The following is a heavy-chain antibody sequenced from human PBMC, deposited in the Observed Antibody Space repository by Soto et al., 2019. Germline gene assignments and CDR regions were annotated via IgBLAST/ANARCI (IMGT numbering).Heavy chain of an antibody. V-gene: IGHV4-34*01. D-gene: IGHD6-13*01. J-gene: IGHJ5*02. Sequence: SETLCLTCAVYGGSFSGYYWSWIRQPPGKGLEWIGEINHSGSTNYNPSLKSRVTISVDTSKNQFSLKLSSVTAADTAVYYCARVRHSSSYWFDPWGQGTLVTV. CDR3: ARVRHSSSYWFDP. CDR1: GGSFSGYY. CDR2: INHSGST.